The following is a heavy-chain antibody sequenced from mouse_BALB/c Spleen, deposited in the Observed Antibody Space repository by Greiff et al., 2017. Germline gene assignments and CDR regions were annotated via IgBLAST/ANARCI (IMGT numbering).Heavy chain of an antibody. V-gene: IGHV3-2*02. D-gene: IGHD1-2*01. CDR1: GYSITSDYA. J-gene: IGHJ4*01. CDR3: AFTTARGGAMDY. CDR2: ISYSGST. Sequence: EVMLVESGPGLVKPSQSLSLTCTVTGYSITSDYAWNWIRQFPGNKLEWMGYISYSGSTSYNPSLKSRISITRDTSKNQFFLQLNSVTTEDTATYYCAFTTARGGAMDYWGQGTSVTVSS.